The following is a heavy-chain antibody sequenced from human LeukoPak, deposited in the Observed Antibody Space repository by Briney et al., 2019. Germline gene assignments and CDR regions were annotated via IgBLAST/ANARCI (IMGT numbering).Heavy chain of an antibody. J-gene: IGHJ4*02. V-gene: IGHV4-39*01. D-gene: IGHD6-19*01. CDR2: IYYSGST. CDR1: GGSISSSSYY. Sequence: SETLSLTCTVSGGSISSSSYYWGWIRQPPGKGLEWIGSIYYSGSTYYNPSLKSRVTISVDTSKNQFSLKLSSVTAADTAVYYCARHHIAVGYFDYWGQGALVTVSS. CDR3: ARHHIAVGYFDY.